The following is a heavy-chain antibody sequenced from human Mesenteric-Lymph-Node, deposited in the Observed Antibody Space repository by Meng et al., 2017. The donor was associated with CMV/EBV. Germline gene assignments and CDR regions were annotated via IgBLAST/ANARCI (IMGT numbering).Heavy chain of an antibody. D-gene: IGHD3-3*01. CDR2: IYYSGST. CDR3: ARRPPYYDFWSGYYGWEDYYYGMDV. J-gene: IGHJ6*02. V-gene: IGHV4-39*07. CDR1: GGSISSSSYY. Sequence: SETLSLTCTVSGGSISSSSYYWGWIRQPPGKGLEWIGSIYYSGSTYYNPSLKSRVTISVDTSKNQFSLKLSSVTAADTAVYYCARRPPYYDFWSGYYGWEDYYYGMDVWGQGTTVTVSS.